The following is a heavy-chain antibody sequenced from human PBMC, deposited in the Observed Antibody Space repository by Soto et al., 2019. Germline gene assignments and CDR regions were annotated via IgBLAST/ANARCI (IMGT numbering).Heavy chain of an antibody. D-gene: IGHD4-17*01. CDR2: INAGNGNT. CDR3: ARVRGTVTTNAFDI. Sequence: QVQLVQSGAEVKKPGASVKVSCKASGYTFTSYAMHWVRQAPGQRLEWMGWINAGNGNTKYSQKFQGRVTITRDTSASTAYMELSSLRSEDTAVYYCARVRGTVTTNAFDIWGPGTMVTVSS. V-gene: IGHV1-3*01. CDR1: GYTFTSYA. J-gene: IGHJ3*02.